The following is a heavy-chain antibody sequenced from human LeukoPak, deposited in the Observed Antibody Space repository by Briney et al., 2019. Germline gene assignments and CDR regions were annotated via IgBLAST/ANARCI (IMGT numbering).Heavy chain of an antibody. CDR1: GYTFTGYY. Sequence: ASVKVSCKVSGYTFTGYYIHWVRQAPGQGLEWMGWINPNSGGTTYAHKFQGRVTLTRDTSISTAYMELSRLRSDDTAVYYCARDAMSYYSSSSCLLFDYRGQGTLVTVSS. J-gene: IGHJ4*02. CDR3: ARDAMSYYSSSSCLLFDY. CDR2: INPNSGGT. D-gene: IGHD2-2*01. V-gene: IGHV1-2*07.